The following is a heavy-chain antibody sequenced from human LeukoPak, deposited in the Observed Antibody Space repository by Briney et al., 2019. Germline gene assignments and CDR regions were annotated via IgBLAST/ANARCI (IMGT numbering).Heavy chain of an antibody. V-gene: IGHV1-2*02. J-gene: IGHJ4*02. CDR2: INPHSRGT. D-gene: IGHD4-11*01. CDR1: GYTFTGYY. Sequence: GAAVKVFCKASGYTFTGYYIHWVRQAPGQGLEWMGGINPHSRGTHYAPTFAGRVTMTRDTSLSTAYMELSRLTSDDTAVYSCARDALVRAYSNSDYWGQGTLVTVSS. CDR3: ARDALVRAYSNSDY.